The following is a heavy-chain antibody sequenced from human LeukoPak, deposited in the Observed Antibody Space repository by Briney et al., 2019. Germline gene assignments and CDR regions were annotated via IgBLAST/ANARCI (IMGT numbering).Heavy chain of an antibody. CDR3: ARVHYSSEVFDY. J-gene: IGHJ4*02. CDR2: IYYSGST. D-gene: IGHD4-11*01. CDR1: GGSISSSSYY. Sequence: SETLSLTCTVSGGSISSSSYYWGWIRQPPGKGLEWIGSIYYSGSTYYNPSLKSRVTISVDTSKNQFSLKLSSVTAADTAVYYCARVHYSSEVFDYWGQGTLVTVSS. V-gene: IGHV4-39*01.